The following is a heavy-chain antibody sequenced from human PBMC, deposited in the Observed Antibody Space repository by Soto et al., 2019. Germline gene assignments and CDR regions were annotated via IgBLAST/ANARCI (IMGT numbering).Heavy chain of an antibody. D-gene: IGHD2-2*01. Sequence: ASVKVSCKASGCTFTGYYMHWVRQAPGQGLEWMGWINPNSGGTNYAQKFQGRVTMTRDTSISTAYMELSRLRSDDTAVYYCASRPSVLGVPAVDYWGQGTLVTVS. J-gene: IGHJ4*02. CDR1: GCTFTGYY. CDR3: ASRPSVLGVPAVDY. CDR2: INPNSGGT. V-gene: IGHV1-2*02.